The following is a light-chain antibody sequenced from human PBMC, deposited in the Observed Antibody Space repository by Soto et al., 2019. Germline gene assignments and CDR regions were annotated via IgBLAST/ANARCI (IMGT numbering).Light chain of an antibody. Sequence: DIVMTQSPVTLSVSPGERATLSCRASQSVSSNLAWYQQRPGQSLRLLFYGASTRATGIPARFSGSGSGTDFTITLRGLQSEDFAVYYCQQSNKWPYTFGQGTKVE. J-gene: IGKJ2*01. CDR3: QQSNKWPYT. CDR2: GAS. V-gene: IGKV3-15*01. CDR1: QSVSSN.